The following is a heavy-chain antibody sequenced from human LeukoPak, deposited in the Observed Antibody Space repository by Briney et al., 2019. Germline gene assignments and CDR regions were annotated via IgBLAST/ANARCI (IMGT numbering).Heavy chain of an antibody. V-gene: IGHV3-23*01. Sequence: TGVSLRLSCAASGFTFKRYGMTWVRQVPGKGLEWVSSITGAGSSTKYADSVSGRFTISRDNSKNTLSLQMTGLRAEDTAVYYCARKVAVAMDLDYWGQGTLVTVSS. CDR2: ITGAGSST. J-gene: IGHJ4*02. D-gene: IGHD5-18*01. CDR1: GFTFKRYG. CDR3: ARKVAVAMDLDY.